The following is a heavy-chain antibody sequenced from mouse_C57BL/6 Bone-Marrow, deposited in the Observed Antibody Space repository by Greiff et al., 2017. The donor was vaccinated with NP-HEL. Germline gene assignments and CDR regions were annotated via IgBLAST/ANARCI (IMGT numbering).Heavy chain of an antibody. V-gene: IGHV14-4*01. Sequence: EVQLQESGAELVRPGASVKLSCTASGFNIKDDYMHWVKQRPEQGLEWIGWIDPENGDTEYASKFQGKANITADTSSNTAYLQLSSLTSEDTAVYYCTRRVTTVPYWYFDVWGTGTTVTVSS. D-gene: IGHD1-1*01. J-gene: IGHJ1*03. CDR1: GFNIKDDY. CDR2: IDPENGDT. CDR3: TRRVTTVPYWYFDV.